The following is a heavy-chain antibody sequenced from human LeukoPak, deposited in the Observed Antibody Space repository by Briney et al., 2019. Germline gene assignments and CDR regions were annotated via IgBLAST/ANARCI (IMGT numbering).Heavy chain of an antibody. Sequence: GGSLRLSCAASGFTLDDYAMHWVRQAPGKGLEWVSGISWNSGSIGYADSVKGRFTISRDNAKNSLYLQMNSPRAEDTALYYCAKWDYGGNSGSYWGQGTLVTVSS. CDR3: AKWDYGGNSGSY. J-gene: IGHJ4*02. CDR1: GFTLDDYA. CDR2: ISWNSGSI. V-gene: IGHV3-9*01. D-gene: IGHD4-23*01.